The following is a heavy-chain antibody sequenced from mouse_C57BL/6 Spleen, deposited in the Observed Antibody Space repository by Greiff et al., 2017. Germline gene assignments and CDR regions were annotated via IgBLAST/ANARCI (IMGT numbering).Heavy chain of an antibody. J-gene: IGHJ3*01. CDR3: TTGGLRRELFAY. D-gene: IGHD2-4*01. Sequence: EVQLQQSGAELVRPGASVKLSCTASGFNIKDDYMHWVKQRPEQGLEWIGWIDPENGDTEYASKFQGKATITAYTSSNTAYLQLSSLTSEDTAVYYCTTGGLRRELFAYWGQGTLVTVSA. CDR1: GFNIKDDY. V-gene: IGHV14-4*01. CDR2: IDPENGDT.